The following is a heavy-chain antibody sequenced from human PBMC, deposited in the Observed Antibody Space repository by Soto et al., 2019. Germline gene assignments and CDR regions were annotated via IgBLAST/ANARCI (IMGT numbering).Heavy chain of an antibody. V-gene: IGHV1-18*01. CDR1: GYTFTSYG. CDR2: ISAYNGNT. D-gene: IGHD2-21*02. J-gene: IGHJ3*02. Sequence: QVQLVQSGAEVKKPGASVKVSCKASGYTFTSYGISWVRQAPGQGLEWMGWISAYNGNTNYAQKLQGRVTMTTDTSTSTAYMELRSLRSDDTAVYYCARDPHIVVVTARRAFDIWGQGTMVTVSS. CDR3: ARDPHIVVVTARRAFDI.